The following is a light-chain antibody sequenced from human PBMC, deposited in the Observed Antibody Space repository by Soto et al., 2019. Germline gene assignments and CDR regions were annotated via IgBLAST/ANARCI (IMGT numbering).Light chain of an antibody. CDR3: QQYHTWPCT. Sequence: IVVTPSPTTPSGAPGERGNSSLRASQGVSRKLAWYQHKPGQAPRLLISGASSGATGIPDRFSGSGSGTEFTLTISSLQSEDCAIYYCQQYHTWPCTVGGGNKVDIK. J-gene: IGKJ4*01. V-gene: IGKV3-15*01. CDR2: GAS. CDR1: QGVSRK.